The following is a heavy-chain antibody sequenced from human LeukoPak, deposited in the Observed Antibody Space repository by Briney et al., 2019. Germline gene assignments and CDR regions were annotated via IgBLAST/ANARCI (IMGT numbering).Heavy chain of an antibody. V-gene: IGHV3-48*03. CDR1: GFTFSSYE. Sequence: GGSLRLSCVVSGFTFSSYEMNWVRQAPGEGLEWVSHISSSNNNIQYADSVKGRFTVSRDNAKNSLYLQMDSLRPGDTAVYYCARGGKAAAADVLDIWGQGTMVTVSS. CDR3: ARGGKAAAADVLDI. D-gene: IGHD6-13*01. J-gene: IGHJ3*02. CDR2: ISSSNNNI.